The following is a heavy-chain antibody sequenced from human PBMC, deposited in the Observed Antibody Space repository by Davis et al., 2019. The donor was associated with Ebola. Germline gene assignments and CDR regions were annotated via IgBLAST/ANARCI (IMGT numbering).Heavy chain of an antibody. V-gene: IGHV3-53*01. CDR2: IYSGGST. CDR1: GLTVSSNY. CDR3: ARGGGSENYARWFDP. Sequence: GESLKISCAASGLTVSSNYMSWVRQAPGKGLEWVSVIYSGGSTYYGDSVKGRFTISRDNLKNMLYLQMNSLRAEDTAVYFYARGGGSENYARWFDPWGQGTLVTVSS. D-gene: IGHD3-10*01. J-gene: IGHJ5*02.